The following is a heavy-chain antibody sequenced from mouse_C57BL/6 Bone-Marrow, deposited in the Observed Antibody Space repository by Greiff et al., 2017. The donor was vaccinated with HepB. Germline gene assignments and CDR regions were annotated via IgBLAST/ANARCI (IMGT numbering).Heavy chain of an antibody. CDR2: IDPSDSYT. CDR1: GYTFTSYW. J-gene: IGHJ4*01. V-gene: IGHV1-69*01. Sequence: VQLQQPGAELVMPGASVKLSCKASGYTFTSYWMHWVKQRPGQGLEWIGEIDPSDSYTNYNQKFKGKSTLTVDKSSSTAYMQLSSLTSEDSAVYYCAIYYYGYYYAMDYWGQGTSVTVSS. CDR3: AIYYYGYYYAMDY. D-gene: IGHD1-2*01.